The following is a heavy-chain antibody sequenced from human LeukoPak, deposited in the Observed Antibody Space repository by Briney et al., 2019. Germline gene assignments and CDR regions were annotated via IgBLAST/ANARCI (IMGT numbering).Heavy chain of an antibody. CDR1: GFTVSSNN. CDR2: IYSGGKT. V-gene: IGHV3-53*01. D-gene: IGHD1-26*01. CDR3: ARDPVGAIGYGMDV. J-gene: IGHJ6*02. Sequence: GGSLRLSCAASGFTVSSNNINWVRQAPGKGLEWVSVIYSGGKTHYADSVKGRFTISRDNSKNTLYLQMNSLRAEDTAVYYCARDPVGAIGYGMDVWGQGTTVTVSS.